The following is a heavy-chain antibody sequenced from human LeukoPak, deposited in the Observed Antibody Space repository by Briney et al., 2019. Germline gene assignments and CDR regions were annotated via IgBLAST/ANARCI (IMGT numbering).Heavy chain of an antibody. CDR3: ARDYYDRSGYSRFDP. V-gene: IGHV1-2*02. CDR2: TIPDSGDT. D-gene: IGHD3-22*01. J-gene: IGHJ5*02. Sequence: ASVKVSCKAYGYTFTGYYMHWVRQAPGQGLKWMGWTIPDSGDTNYAQKFQGRVTMTRDTSISTAYMEVSRLRSDDTAVYYCARDYYDRSGYSRFDPWGQGTLVTVPS. CDR1: GYTFTGYY.